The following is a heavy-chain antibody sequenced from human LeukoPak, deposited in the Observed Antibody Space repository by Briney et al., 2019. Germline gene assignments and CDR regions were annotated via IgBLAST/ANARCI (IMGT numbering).Heavy chain of an antibody. J-gene: IGHJ4*02. V-gene: IGHV4-34*01. D-gene: IGHD3-10*01. CDR2: INHSGST. CDR3: ARHNPSYYYGSGNDY. Sequence: PSETLSLTCAVYGGSFSGYYWSWIRQPPGKGLEWLGEINHSGSTNYNPSLKSRVTISVDTSKNQFSLKLSSVTAADTAVYYCARHNPSYYYGSGNDYWGQGTLVTVSS. CDR1: GGSFSGYY.